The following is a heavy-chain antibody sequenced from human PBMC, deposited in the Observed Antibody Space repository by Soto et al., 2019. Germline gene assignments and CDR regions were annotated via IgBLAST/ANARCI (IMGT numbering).Heavy chain of an antibody. D-gene: IGHD2-15*01. CDR2: VIPLLDAS. CDR1: GATFNDYT. CDR3: PSGKSQMTQDRMGFYYYMDV. V-gene: IGHV1-69*08. Sequence: QVQLVQSGAEVKKPGSSVRISCAASGATFNDYTFTWVRRAPGQGLEWMGRVIPLLDASNYAEKFQDRVTITADRSTSTVYMELSGLKSEDSAIYYCPSGKSQMTQDRMGFYYYMDVWGKGTTVTVSS. J-gene: IGHJ6*03.